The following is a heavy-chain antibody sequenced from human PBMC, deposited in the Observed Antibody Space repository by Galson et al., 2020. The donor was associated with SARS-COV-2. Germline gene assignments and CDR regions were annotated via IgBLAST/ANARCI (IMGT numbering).Heavy chain of an antibody. CDR1: GESLSSNRFY. CDR3: AKRGGTKCDY. V-gene: IGHV4-39*01. J-gene: IGHJ4*02. D-gene: IGHD3-16*01. CDR2: IHYGGTT. Sequence: ETSETLSLTCAVSGESLSSNRFYWDWICQTPGKGLEWIGSIHYGGTTYYNPSLKSRATLSVDTSKNQFSLKLTSVTAADTAVYYCAKRGGTKCDYWGQGILVTVSS.